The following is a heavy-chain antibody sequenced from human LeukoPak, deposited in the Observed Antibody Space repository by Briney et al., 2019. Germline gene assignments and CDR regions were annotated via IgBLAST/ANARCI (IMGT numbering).Heavy chain of an antibody. CDR1: GFTFSNYA. CDR2: TSGTGDSI. CDR3: AKDAIICVAVSRGLDS. J-gene: IGHJ4*02. Sequence: PGGSLRLSCAASGFTFSNYAMTWVRQAPGKGLEWVSGTSGTGDSIYYADSVKGRFTISRDNSKNMLYLHMENLTAEDTAVYYCAKDAIICVAVSRGLDSWGQGALVTVSS. V-gene: IGHV3-23*01. D-gene: IGHD2-15*01.